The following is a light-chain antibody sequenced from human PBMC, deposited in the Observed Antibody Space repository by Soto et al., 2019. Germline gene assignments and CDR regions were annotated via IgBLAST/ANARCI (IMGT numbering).Light chain of an antibody. CDR2: GST. Sequence: EIVLTQSPGTLSLSPGERATLSCRASQSVSFSYLAWYQQTRGQAPRLLIYGSTSTATGIPERSSGSGSGKDFTLTSSELEPEYFTVYYCQQYGSPPPDTFGQGTRLEIK. CDR1: QSVSFSY. CDR3: QQYGSPPPDT. V-gene: IGKV3-20*01. J-gene: IGKJ5*01.